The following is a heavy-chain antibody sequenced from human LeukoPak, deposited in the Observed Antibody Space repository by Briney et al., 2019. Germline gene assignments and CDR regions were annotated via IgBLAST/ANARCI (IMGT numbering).Heavy chain of an antibody. CDR3: ARLPAYCSSTSCYYDY. V-gene: IGHV3-23*01. CDR1: GFTFSSYA. J-gene: IGHJ4*02. D-gene: IGHD2-2*01. CDR2: FSGSGGST. Sequence: GGSLRLSCAASGFTFSSYAMSWVRQAPGKGLEWVSAFSGSGGSTDYADSVKGRFTISRDNSKNTVYLQMNSLRAEDTAVYYCARLPAYCSSTSCYYDYWGQGTLVTVSS.